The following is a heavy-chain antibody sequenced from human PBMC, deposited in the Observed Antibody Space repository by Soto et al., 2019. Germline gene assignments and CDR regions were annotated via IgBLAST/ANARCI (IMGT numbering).Heavy chain of an antibody. V-gene: IGHV1-18*01. CDR1: GYTFTSYG. CDR3: ARDPRPRTTVVTPAVNYGMDV. D-gene: IGHD4-17*01. CDR2: ISAYNGNT. J-gene: IGHJ6*02. Sequence: GASVKVSCKASGYTFTSYGISWVRQASGQGLEWMGWISAYNGNTNYAQKLQGRVTMTTDTSTSTAYMELRSLRSDDTAVYYCARDPRPRTTVVTPAVNYGMDVWGQGTTVTVSS.